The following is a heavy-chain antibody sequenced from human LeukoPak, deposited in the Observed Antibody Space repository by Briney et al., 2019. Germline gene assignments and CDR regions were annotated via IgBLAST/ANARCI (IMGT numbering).Heavy chain of an antibody. V-gene: IGHV3-23*01. CDR3: AKNSKYGYGYLSGYYYMDV. CDR1: GFTFSSYA. D-gene: IGHD5-18*01. Sequence: GGSLRLSCAASGFTFSSYAMSWVRQAPGKGLELVSAISGSGGSTYYADSVKGRFTISRDNSKNTLYLQMNSLRAEDTAVYYCAKNSKYGYGYLSGYYYMDVWGKGTTVTVSS. J-gene: IGHJ6*03. CDR2: ISGSGGST.